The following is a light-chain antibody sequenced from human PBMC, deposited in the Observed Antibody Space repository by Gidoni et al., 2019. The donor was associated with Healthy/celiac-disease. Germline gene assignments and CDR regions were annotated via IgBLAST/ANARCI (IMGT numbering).Light chain of an antibody. Sequence: EIVMTQSTATLSVSPGERATLSCRASQSVRSNLAWYQQKPGQAPRLLIYGASTRATGIPARFSGSGSGTEFTLTISSLQSEDFAVYYCQQYNNWPPLTFGGXTKVEIK. CDR1: QSVRSN. CDR3: QQYNNWPPLT. CDR2: GAS. V-gene: IGKV3-15*01. J-gene: IGKJ4*01.